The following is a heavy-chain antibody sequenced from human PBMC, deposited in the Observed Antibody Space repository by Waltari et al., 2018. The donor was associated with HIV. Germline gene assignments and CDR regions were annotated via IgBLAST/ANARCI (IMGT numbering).Heavy chain of an antibody. CDR3: AKATGRLSGPFDS. CDR2: VLNDVSEQ. J-gene: IGHJ4*02. Sequence: QVQLVESGGGVVQHGRSLRLSCTASGFKFSSYGMHWVRQVPGKGPGGVAVVLNDVSEQYYAESVKGRFTSSRYNAKNTLSLQMDSLRVYDTALYYCAKATGRLSGPFDSWGQGTLVTVSS. V-gene: IGHV3-30*18. D-gene: IGHD3-10*01. CDR1: GFKFSSYG.